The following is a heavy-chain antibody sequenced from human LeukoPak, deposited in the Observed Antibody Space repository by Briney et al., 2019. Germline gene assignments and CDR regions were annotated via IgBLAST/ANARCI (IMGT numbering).Heavy chain of an antibody. CDR3: ARLSYCSGGSCLFDY. CDR2: IYYSGST. J-gene: IGHJ4*02. V-gene: IGHV4-59*08. Sequence: KPSETLSLTCAVYGGSFSGYYWSWIRQPPGKGLEWIGYIYYSGSTNYKPSLKSRVTISVDTSKNQFSLKLNSVTAADTAVYYCARLSYCSGGSCLFDYWGQRTLVTVSS. CDR1: GGSFSGYY. D-gene: IGHD2-15*01.